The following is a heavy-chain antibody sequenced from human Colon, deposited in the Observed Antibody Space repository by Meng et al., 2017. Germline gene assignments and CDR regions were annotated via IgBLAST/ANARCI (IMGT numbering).Heavy chain of an antibody. Sequence: QVQLQQWGAGLLKPSETLSLTCAVSGESFSHYFWSWIRQAPGKGLEWIGEINHSGRSHYNPSHKSRFTISVETSQNQISLKVSSATAADTAVYYCARMAAGVAGERRFDYWGPGTLVTVSS. J-gene: IGHJ4*02. CDR1: GESFSHYF. CDR3: ARMAAGVAGERRFDY. D-gene: IGHD6-19*01. V-gene: IGHV4-34*01. CDR2: INHSGRS.